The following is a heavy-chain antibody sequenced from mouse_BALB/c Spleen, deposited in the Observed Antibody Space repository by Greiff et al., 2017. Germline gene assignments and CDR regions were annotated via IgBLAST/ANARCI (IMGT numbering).Heavy chain of an antibody. Sequence: VMLVESGPGLVAPSQSLSITCTVSGFSLTSYGVHWVRQPPGKGLEWLGVIWAGGSTNYNSALMSRLSISKDNSNSQVFLKMNSLQTDDTAMYYCARDQDDYDEAYWGQGTLVTVSA. CDR3: ARDQDDYDEAY. V-gene: IGHV2-9*02. CDR2: IWAGGST. D-gene: IGHD2-4*01. CDR1: GFSLTSYG. J-gene: IGHJ3*01.